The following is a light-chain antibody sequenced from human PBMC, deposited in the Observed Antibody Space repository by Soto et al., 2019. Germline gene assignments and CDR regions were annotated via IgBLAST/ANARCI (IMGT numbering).Light chain of an antibody. CDR2: KIS. J-gene: IGKJ2*01. V-gene: IGKV2-24*01. CDR3: MQSTHFPDT. Sequence: DIVLTQAPLSSPVTLGQPASISCRSSQSLVHSDGNTFLNWLQQRPGQPPRLLMYKISSRVSGVPDRFSGSGAGTDFTLEISRVEAEDVGVYYCMQSTHFPDTFGQGTKLEIK. CDR1: QSLVHSDGNTF.